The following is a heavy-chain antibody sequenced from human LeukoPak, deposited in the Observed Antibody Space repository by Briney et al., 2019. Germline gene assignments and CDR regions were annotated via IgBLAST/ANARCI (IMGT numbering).Heavy chain of an antibody. J-gene: IGHJ4*02. Sequence: SVKVSCKASGGTFSSYAISWVRQAPGQGLEWMGRIIPILGIANYAQKFQGRVTITADKSTSTAYMELSSLRSEDTAVYHCARSVVRKNDFWSGYFGYWGQGTLVTVSS. V-gene: IGHV1-69*04. CDR3: ARSVVRKNDFWSGYFGY. CDR2: IIPILGIA. CDR1: GGTFSSYA. D-gene: IGHD3-3*01.